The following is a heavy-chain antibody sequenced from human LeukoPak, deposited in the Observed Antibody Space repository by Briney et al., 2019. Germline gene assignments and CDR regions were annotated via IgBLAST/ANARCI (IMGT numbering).Heavy chain of an antibody. J-gene: IGHJ5*01. Sequence: GASVKVSCKASGYTFTSYYMHWVRQAPGKGLEWMGGFDPEAGEAIYAQKFQGRVTMTEAISTHTAYMELSSLRSEDTALYYCATDISHDDGEYARGWFDSWGQGALVTVSS. CDR3: ATDISHDDGEYARGWFDS. CDR2: FDPEAGEA. V-gene: IGHV1-24*01. D-gene: IGHD4-17*01. CDR1: GYTFTSYY.